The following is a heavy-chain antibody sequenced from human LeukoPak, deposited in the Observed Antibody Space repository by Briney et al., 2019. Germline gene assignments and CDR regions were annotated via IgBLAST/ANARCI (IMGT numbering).Heavy chain of an antibody. Sequence: GGSLRPSCAASGFTFSAYSMHWVRQAPGKGLEWVSSISSSSYIFDADSVKGRFTISRDNAKNSLYLQMNSLRAEDTALYYCAKDKITMVRGVTHSGAFDIWGQGTMVTVSS. J-gene: IGHJ3*02. CDR2: ISSSSYI. D-gene: IGHD3-10*01. CDR1: GFTFSAYS. CDR3: AKDKITMVRGVTHSGAFDI. V-gene: IGHV3-21*04.